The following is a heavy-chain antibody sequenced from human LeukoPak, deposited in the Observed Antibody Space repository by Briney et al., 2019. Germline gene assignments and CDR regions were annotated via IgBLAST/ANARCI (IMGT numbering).Heavy chain of an antibody. D-gene: IGHD3-22*01. Sequence: PGGSLRLSCAASGFTFSTYGMHWVRQAPGKGLEWVAVISYDGSNKYYADSVKGRFTISRDNFKNTLYLQMNSLRAEDTAVYYCAKDQSDYYDSSGSDHLYYFDYWGQGTLVTVSS. J-gene: IGHJ4*02. CDR3: AKDQSDYYDSSGSDHLYYFDY. V-gene: IGHV3-30*18. CDR2: ISYDGSNK. CDR1: GFTFSTYG.